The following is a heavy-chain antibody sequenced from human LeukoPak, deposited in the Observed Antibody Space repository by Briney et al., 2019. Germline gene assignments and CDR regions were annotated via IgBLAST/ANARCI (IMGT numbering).Heavy chain of an antibody. D-gene: IGHD3-9*01. J-gene: IGHJ4*02. Sequence: GGSLRLSCTAAGFIFDDYDMSWVRQAPGKGLEWVSAINWKGDSKGYADSVKGRVTISRDDAKNSLYLEINSLRADDTAMYYCTTDGNYDILRGHYPPEHNLAHWGQGTLVTVSS. CDR1: GFIFDDYD. CDR3: TTDGNYDILRGHYPPEHNLAH. CDR2: INWKGDSK. V-gene: IGHV3-20*04.